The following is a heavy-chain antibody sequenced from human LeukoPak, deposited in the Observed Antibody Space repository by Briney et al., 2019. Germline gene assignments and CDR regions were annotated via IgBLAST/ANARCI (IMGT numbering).Heavy chain of an antibody. Sequence: ASVKVSCKASGYTFTAYYMHWVRQAPGQGLEWMGWINPNSGGINYAQKFQGRVTMTRDTSISTAYMDLGRLTSDDTAVYYCARDLGRIGVTGTRGFDSWGQGTLVTVSS. CDR2: INPNSGGI. D-gene: IGHD6-19*01. CDR3: ARDLGRIGVTGTRGFDS. CDR1: GYTFTAYY. V-gene: IGHV1-2*02. J-gene: IGHJ4*02.